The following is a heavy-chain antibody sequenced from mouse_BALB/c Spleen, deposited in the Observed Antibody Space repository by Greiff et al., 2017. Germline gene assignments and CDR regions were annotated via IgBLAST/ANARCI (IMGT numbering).Heavy chain of an antibody. CDR2: ISYSGST. CDR1: GDSITSGY. CDR3: ARSYYYGNYAMDY. Sequence: EVKLMESGPSLVKPSQTLSLTCSVTGDSITSGYWNWIRKFPGNKLEYMGYISYSGSTYYNPSLKSRISITRDTSKNQYYLQLNSVTTEDTATYYCARSYYYGNYAMDYWGQGTSVTVSS. V-gene: IGHV3-8*02. D-gene: IGHD2-1*01. J-gene: IGHJ4*01.